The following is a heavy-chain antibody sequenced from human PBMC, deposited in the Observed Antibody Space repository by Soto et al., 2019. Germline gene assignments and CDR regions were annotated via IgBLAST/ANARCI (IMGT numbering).Heavy chain of an antibody. CDR1: GGSISSSSYY. CDR2: IYYSGST. V-gene: IGHV4-39*01. D-gene: IGHD3-16*01. J-gene: IGHJ6*02. CDR3: ARHGGIICLYPRIHSYATNV. Sequence: SETRSLTCTVSGGSISSSSYYWCWILQPPGKGLEWIGSIYYSGSTYYNPSLKSRVTIPVDTSKNQFSLKLSSMTAADTAVYYCARHGGIICLYPRIHSYATNVCGQGT.